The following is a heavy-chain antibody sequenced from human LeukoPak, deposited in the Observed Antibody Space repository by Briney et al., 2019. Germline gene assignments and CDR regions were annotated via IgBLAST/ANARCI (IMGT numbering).Heavy chain of an antibody. J-gene: IGHJ6*03. Sequence: GAPVKVSCKASGYTFTSYDINWVRQATGQGLEWMGWMNPNSGNTAYAQKFQGRVTMTRNTSITTAYMELSSLRSEDTAVYYCARGLAIAVAGVIYYYMDVWGKGTTVTVSS. CDR3: ARGLAIAVAGVIYYYMDV. CDR2: MNPNSGNT. V-gene: IGHV1-8*01. D-gene: IGHD6-19*01. CDR1: GYTFTSYD.